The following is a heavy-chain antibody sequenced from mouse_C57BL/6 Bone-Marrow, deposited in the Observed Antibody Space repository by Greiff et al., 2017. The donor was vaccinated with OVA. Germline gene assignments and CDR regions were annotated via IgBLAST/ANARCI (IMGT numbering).Heavy chain of an antibody. CDR2: IWSGGST. D-gene: IGHD1-1*01. V-gene: IGHV2-5*01. J-gene: IGHJ1*03. CDR3: AKNGTTVVAGDWYFDV. Sequence: VQLVESGPGLVQPSQSLSITCTVSGFSLTSYGVHWVRQSPGKGLEWLGVIWSGGSTDYNAAFMSRLSITKDNSKSQVFFKMNSLQADDTAIYYCAKNGTTVVAGDWYFDVWGTGTTVTVSS. CDR1: GFSLTSYG.